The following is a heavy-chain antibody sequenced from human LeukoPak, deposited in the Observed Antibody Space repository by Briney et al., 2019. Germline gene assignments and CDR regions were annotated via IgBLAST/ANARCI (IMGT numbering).Heavy chain of an antibody. CDR3: ARDRRVGYSYGAFDY. J-gene: IGHJ4*02. CDR1: GGSISSGDYY. CDR2: IYYSGST. Sequence: SQTLSLTRTVSGGSISSGDYYWSWIRQPPGKGLEWIGYIYYSGSTYYNPSLKSRLTISVDTSKNQFSLKLSSVTAADTAVYYCARDRRVGYSYGAFDYWGQGNLVTVSS. D-gene: IGHD5-18*01. V-gene: IGHV4-30-4*01.